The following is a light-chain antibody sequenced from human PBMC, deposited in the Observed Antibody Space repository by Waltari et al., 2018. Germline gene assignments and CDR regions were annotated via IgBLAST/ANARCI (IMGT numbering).Light chain of an antibody. J-gene: IGLJ1*01. V-gene: IGLV2-23*02. CDR2: EVT. CDR1: SSDVGNSNL. CDR3: CSYNDGPYV. Sequence: QSALTQPAPVPGFPGQSITISCTGTSSDVGNSNLVSWYQQHPGKAPKLMIYEVTKRPSGVSSRFSASRSGNTASLTISGLQAEDEADYYCCSYNDGPYVFGTGTKVTVL.